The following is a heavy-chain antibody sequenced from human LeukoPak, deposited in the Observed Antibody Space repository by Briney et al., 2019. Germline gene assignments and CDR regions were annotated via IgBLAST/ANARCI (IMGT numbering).Heavy chain of an antibody. CDR2: INQDGSEK. CDR1: GFTFSSSW. J-gene: IGHJ6*02. CDR3: TGHYGMNV. V-gene: IGHV3-7*01. Sequence: PGGSLRLSCAASGFTFSSSWMPWVRQAPGKGLEWVANINQDGSEKYYVDSVRGRFTISRDNARNSLYLQMHSLRAEDTAVFYCTGHYGMNVWGQGTTVTVSS.